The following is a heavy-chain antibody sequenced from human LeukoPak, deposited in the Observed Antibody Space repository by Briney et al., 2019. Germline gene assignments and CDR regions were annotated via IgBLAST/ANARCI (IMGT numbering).Heavy chain of an antibody. V-gene: IGHV4-34*01. D-gene: IGHD3-9*01. CDR2: INHSGST. Sequence: SETLSLTCTVYGGSFSGYYWSWIRQPPGMGLEWIGEINHSGSTNYNPSLKSRVTIPVDTSKNQFSLKLSSVTAAYTAVYYCARVLLCDWFPDQYDYYHYMDVWGKGTTVTVSS. CDR3: ARVLLCDWFPDQYDYYHYMDV. J-gene: IGHJ6*03. CDR1: GGSFSGYY.